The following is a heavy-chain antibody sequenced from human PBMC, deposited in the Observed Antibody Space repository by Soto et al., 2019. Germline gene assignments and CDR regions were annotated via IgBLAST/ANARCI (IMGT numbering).Heavy chain of an antibody. V-gene: IGHV1-58*02. CDR1: GFAFTSSA. J-gene: IGHJ4*02. D-gene: IGHD2-21*02. CDR3: AKGGRAFCGGDCRYYFDK. Sequence: SVKVSCKAAGFAFTSSAMQWVRQARGQRLEWIGWIVVGSGNTNYAQKFQERVTITRDMSTSTAYMELNSLRADDTAVYYCAKGGRAFCGGDCRYYFDKWGQGTLVTVSS. CDR2: IVVGSGNT.